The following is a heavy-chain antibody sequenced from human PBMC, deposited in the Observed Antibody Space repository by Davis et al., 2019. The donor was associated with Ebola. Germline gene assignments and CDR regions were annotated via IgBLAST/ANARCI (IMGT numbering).Heavy chain of an antibody. J-gene: IGHJ4*02. Sequence: KVSCKGSGYSFTSYWIGWVRQMPGKGLECMGIIYPGDSETRYSPSFQGQVTISADKSITTAYLQWSSLKASDTAMYYCAKHLTGMADLDYWGQGTLVTVSS. CDR2: IYPGDSET. CDR1: GYSFTSYW. CDR3: AKHLTGMADLDY. V-gene: IGHV5-51*01. D-gene: IGHD5-24*01.